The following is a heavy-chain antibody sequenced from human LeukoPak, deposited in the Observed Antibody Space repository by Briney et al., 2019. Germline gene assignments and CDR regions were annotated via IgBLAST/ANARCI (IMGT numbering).Heavy chain of an antibody. Sequence: PGGSLRLSCAASGFTFSSYAMSWVRQAPGKGLEWVSAISGSGGSTYYADSVKGRFTISRDNSKNTLYLQMNSLRAEDTAVYYCAKDRWPRTGSDYKIFDYWSQGTLVTVSS. V-gene: IGHV3-23*01. J-gene: IGHJ4*02. D-gene: IGHD4-11*01. CDR2: ISGSGGST. CDR3: AKDRWPRTGSDYKIFDY. CDR1: GFTFSSYA.